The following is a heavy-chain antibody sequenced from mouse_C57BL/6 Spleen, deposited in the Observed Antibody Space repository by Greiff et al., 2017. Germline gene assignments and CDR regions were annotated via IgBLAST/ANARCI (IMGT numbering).Heavy chain of an antibody. Sequence: EVQRVESGGGLVKPGGSLKLSCAASGFTFSDYGMHWVRQAPEKGLEWVAYISSGSSTIYYADTVKGRFTISRDNAKNTLFLQMTSLRSEDTAMYYCAIPDGYYAWFAYSPQCTLVPVSA. CDR2: ISSGSSTI. CDR3: AIPDGYYAWFAY. V-gene: IGHV5-17*01. CDR1: GFTFSDYG. D-gene: IGHD2-3*01. J-gene: IGHJ3*01.